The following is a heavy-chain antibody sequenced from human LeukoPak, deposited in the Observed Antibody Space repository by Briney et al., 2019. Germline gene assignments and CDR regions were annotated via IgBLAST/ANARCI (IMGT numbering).Heavy chain of an antibody. J-gene: IGHJ3*02. V-gene: IGHV3-49*04. CDR1: GFTFGDYA. CDR2: IRSKAYGGTT. D-gene: IGHD1-26*01. CDR3: TRTPSPEWELTWVRAFDI. Sequence: PGGSLRLSCTASGFTFGDYAMSWVRQAPGKGLEWVGFIRSKAYGGTTEYAASVKGRFTISRDDSKSIAYLQMNSLKTEGTAVYYCTRTPSPEWELTWVRAFDIWGQGTMVTVSS.